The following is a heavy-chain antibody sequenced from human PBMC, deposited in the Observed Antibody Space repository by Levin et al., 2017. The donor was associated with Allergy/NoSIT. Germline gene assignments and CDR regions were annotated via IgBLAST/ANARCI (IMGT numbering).Heavy chain of an antibody. CDR1: GYTFTSYD. V-gene: IGHV1-8*01. Sequence: ASVKVSCKASGYTFTSYDINWVRQATGQGLEWMGWMNPNSGNTGYAQKFQGRVTMTRNTSISTAYMELSSLRSEDTAVYYCARGPAAPIPYYYDSSGYRIYDYGMDVWGQGTTVTVSS. CDR2: MNPNSGNT. CDR3: ARGPAAPIPYYYDSSGYRIYDYGMDV. D-gene: IGHD3-22*01. J-gene: IGHJ6*02.